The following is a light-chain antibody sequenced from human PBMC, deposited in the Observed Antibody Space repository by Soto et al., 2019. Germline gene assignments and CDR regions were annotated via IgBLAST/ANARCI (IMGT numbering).Light chain of an antibody. CDR1: QGIARN. Sequence: DIQVTQSPSFLSASVGDRVTITCRASQGIARNLAWYQQKPGKAPKLLIYAASTLQSGVPSRFSGSGSGTEFTLTINSLQPEDFATYYCQQLNSYPLTCGQGTRLEIK. J-gene: IGKJ5*01. V-gene: IGKV1-9*01. CDR3: QQLNSYPLT. CDR2: AAS.